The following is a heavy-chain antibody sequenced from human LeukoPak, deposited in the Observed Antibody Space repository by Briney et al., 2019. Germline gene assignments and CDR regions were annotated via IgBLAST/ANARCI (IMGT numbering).Heavy chain of an antibody. CDR1: GFTFSSYT. D-gene: IGHD3-10*01. CDR3: ARDRYYYGSRGYFVY. V-gene: IGHV3-21*01. J-gene: IGHJ4*02. Sequence: GGSLRLSCAASGFTFSSYTMNWVRQAPGRGPEWVSSISSSNSYIYYADSVKGRFTISRDNAKNSLYLQMNSLRAEDTAVYYCARDRYYYGSRGYFVYWGQGTLVTVSS. CDR2: ISSSNSYI.